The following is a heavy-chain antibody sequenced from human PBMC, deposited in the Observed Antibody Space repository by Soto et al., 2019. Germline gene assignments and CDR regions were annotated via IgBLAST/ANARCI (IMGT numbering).Heavy chain of an antibody. CDR2: TSDSGDDT. D-gene: IGHD3-16*01. J-gene: IGHJ3*02. CDR3: ARRQAGGTALDI. Sequence: ESGGGLVQPGGSLRLSCATSGFTFSNYAMRWVRQAPGKGLEWVSTTSDSGDDTYYADSAKGRFTISRDNSKNTMYLQLNSLRAEDTAIYYCARRQAGGTALDIWGQGTLVTVSS. V-gene: IGHV3-23*01. CDR1: GFTFSNYA.